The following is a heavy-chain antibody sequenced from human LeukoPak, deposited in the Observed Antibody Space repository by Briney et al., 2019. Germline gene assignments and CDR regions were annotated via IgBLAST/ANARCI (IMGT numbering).Heavy chain of an antibody. J-gene: IGHJ4*02. CDR3: AREGYYGSGSPPSLYFDY. Sequence: GGSLRLSCAASGFTFSIYTMNWVRQAPGKGLEWISYISTNSGTIWYADPVKGRFSISRDNSRSTLYLQMNSLRPEDTAIYYCAREGYYGSGSPPSLYFDYWGQGTLVTVSS. CDR2: ISTNSGTI. D-gene: IGHD3-10*01. V-gene: IGHV3-48*01. CDR1: GFTFSIYT.